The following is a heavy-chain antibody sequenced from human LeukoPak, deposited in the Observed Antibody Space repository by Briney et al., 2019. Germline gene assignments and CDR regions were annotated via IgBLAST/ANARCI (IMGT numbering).Heavy chain of an antibody. CDR1: GFSFADAT. CDR2: INWNSGTL. D-gene: IGHD2-2*01. CDR3: AREHCTSTSCSYFDF. Sequence: GGSLRLSCAASGFSFADATMHWVRQVPGKGLEWVSGINWNSGTLGYADSVKGRFTISRDNAQNSLYLQMNSLGAEDTAVYYCAREHCTSTSCSYFDFWGQGTLVTVSS. V-gene: IGHV3-9*01. J-gene: IGHJ4*02.